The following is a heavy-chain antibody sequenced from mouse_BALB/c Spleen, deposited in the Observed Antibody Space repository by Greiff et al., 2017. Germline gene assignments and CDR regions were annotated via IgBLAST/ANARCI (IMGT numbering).Heavy chain of an antibody. J-gene: IGHJ4*01. V-gene: IGHV1-74*01. CDR1: GYTFSSYW. CDR2: IDPYDSET. Sequence: QVQLQQSGAELMKPGASVKISCKATGYTFSSYWIEWVKQRPEQGLEWIGRIDPYDSETHYNQKFKDKAILTVDKSSSTAYMQLSSLTSEDSAVYYCARRFLDYWGQGTSVTVSS. CDR3: ARRFLDY.